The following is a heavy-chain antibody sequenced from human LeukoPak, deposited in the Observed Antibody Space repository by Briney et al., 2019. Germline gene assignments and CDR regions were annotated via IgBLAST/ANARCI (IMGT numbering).Heavy chain of an antibody. CDR1: GGSISPYY. J-gene: IGHJ6*03. CDR3: ARGSGGVYQSQLLSAGYYYYHMDV. D-gene: IGHD2-2*01. Sequence: SETLSLTCTVSGGSISPYYWSWIRQPPGKGLEWIGYIYYSGSTNYNPSLKSRVTISLDTSKNQFSLKLSSVTAADTAVYYCARGSGGVYQSQLLSAGYYYYHMDVWGKGTTVTVSS. CDR2: IYYSGST. V-gene: IGHV4-59*12.